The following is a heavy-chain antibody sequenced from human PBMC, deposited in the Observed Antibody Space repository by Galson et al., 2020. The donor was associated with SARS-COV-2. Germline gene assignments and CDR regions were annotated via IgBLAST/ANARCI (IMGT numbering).Heavy chain of an antibody. D-gene: IGHD5-12*01. V-gene: IGHV4-61*02. J-gene: IGHJ4*02. CDR1: GGSISSGSYY. Sequence: SETLSLTCTVSGGSISSGSYYWSWIRQPAGKGLEWIGRIYTSGSTNYNPSLKSRVTISVDTSKNQFSLKLSSVTAADTAVYYCASSKWLYFDYWGQGTLVTVSS. CDR3: ASSKWLYFDY. CDR2: IYTSGST.